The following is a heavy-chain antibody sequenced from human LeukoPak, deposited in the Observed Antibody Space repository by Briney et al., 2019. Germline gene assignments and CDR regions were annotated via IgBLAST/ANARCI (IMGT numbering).Heavy chain of an antibody. J-gene: IGHJ4*02. Sequence: GRSLRLSCAASGFTLSTFDIHGVGQAPGKGGEGVAIISYDGTTKYYADSVKRRFTISTDTSKNPLYLQINSLRADDTAVYYCARDRRDDYANSYFDFWRQGPLVAASS. CDR1: GFTLSTFD. D-gene: IGHD5-24*01. CDR3: ARDRRDDYANSYFDF. V-gene: IGHV3-30*04. CDR2: ISYDGTTK.